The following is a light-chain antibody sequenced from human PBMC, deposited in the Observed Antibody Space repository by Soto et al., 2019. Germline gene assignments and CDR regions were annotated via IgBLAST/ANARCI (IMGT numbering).Light chain of an antibody. Sequence: DIQMTQSPSSLSASVGDRVTITCRASQSISSYLNWYQQKQGKDPKLLIYAASSLQSGVPSRFSGSGSGTDFTLTISSLQPEDFATYYCQQSYSTPRGYTFGQGTKLEIK. J-gene: IGKJ2*01. V-gene: IGKV1-39*01. CDR1: QSISSY. CDR3: QQSYSTPRGYT. CDR2: AAS.